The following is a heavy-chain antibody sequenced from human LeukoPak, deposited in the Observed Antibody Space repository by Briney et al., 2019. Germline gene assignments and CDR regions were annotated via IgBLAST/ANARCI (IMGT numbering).Heavy chain of an antibody. CDR2: IKQNGSEK. CDR3: ARDTKKYYYDSSGYHFQH. J-gene: IGHJ1*01. V-gene: IGHV3-7*01. CDR1: GFTFSSYW. Sequence: GGSLRLSCAASGFTFSSYWMSWVRQAPGKGLEWVANIKQNGSEKYYVDSVKGRFTISRDNAKNSLYLQMNSLRAEDTAVYYCARDTKKYYYDSSGYHFQHWGQGTLVTVSS. D-gene: IGHD3-22*01.